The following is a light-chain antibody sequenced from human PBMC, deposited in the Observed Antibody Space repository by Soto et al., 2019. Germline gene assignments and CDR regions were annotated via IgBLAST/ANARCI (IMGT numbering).Light chain of an antibody. CDR1: SSDVGGYNY. J-gene: IGLJ7*01. CDR3: RSYTSSSTRV. V-gene: IGLV2-14*01. Sequence: QSALTQPASVSGSPGQSITISCTGTSSDVGGYNYVSWYQQHPGKAPKLMIYDVSNRPSGVSNRFSGSKSGNTASLTISGLQAEYEADYYCRSYTSSSTRVFGGGTQLTVL. CDR2: DVS.